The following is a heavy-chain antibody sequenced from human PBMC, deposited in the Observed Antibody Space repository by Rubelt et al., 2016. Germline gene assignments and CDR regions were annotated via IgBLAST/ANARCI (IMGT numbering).Heavy chain of an antibody. CDR2: IYYSGST. Sequence: RSYYWSWIRQPPGKGLEWIGYIYYSGSTNYNPSLKSRVTISVDTSKNQFSLKLSSVTAADTAVYYCARDRSSGGYDPEDGFDPWGQGTLVTVSS. J-gene: IGHJ5*02. CDR3: ARDRSSGGYDPEDGFDP. D-gene: IGHD5-12*01. CDR1: RSYY. V-gene: IGHV4-59*01.